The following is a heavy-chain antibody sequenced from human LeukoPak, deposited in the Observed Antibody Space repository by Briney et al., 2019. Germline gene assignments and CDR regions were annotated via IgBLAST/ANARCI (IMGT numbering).Heavy chain of an antibody. CDR3: ARRPISTGIDY. V-gene: IGHV4-38-2*01. CDR2: IYHSEST. CDR1: GFSISSGYY. D-gene: IGHD1-1*01. Sequence: ASETLSLTCAVSGFSISSGYYWDWIRQPPGKGLEWIGNIYHSESTYYNPSLKSRVTISVDTSKNQFSLKLTSVTAADTAVYYCARRPISTGIDYWGQGTLVTVSS. J-gene: IGHJ4*02.